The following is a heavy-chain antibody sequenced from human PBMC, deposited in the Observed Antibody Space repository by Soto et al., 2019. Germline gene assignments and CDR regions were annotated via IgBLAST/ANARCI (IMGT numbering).Heavy chain of an antibody. CDR1: GFTFSRYG. J-gene: IGHJ6*02. Sequence: EGQLLESGGGLVQPGGSLRLSCTASGFTFSRYGMSWVRQAPGKGLQWVSTITGSGDTTYYADSVKGRFTISRDNSKNTLYLQMNSLRVEDTAVYFCALWEHWVSNSYYDGLDVWGQGTTVTVSS. CDR3: ALWEHWVSNSYYDGLDV. V-gene: IGHV3-23*01. D-gene: IGHD1-26*01. CDR2: ITGSGDTT.